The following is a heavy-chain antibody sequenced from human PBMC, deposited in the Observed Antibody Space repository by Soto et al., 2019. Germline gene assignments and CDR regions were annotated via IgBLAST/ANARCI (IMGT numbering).Heavy chain of an antibody. Sequence: QVQLVQSGAEGKKPGASVKVSCKASGYIFTDFYMHWVRQAPGQGLEWMGWINPQSGFTNALQKFQGRIALTRDTSISTCHMELISLTSDDTAVYYCARVRGQNSGYLWVQGTLVTVSS. CDR2: INPQSGFT. D-gene: IGHD5-12*01. CDR1: GYIFTDFY. CDR3: ARVRGQNSGYL. V-gene: IGHV1-2*02. J-gene: IGHJ4*02.